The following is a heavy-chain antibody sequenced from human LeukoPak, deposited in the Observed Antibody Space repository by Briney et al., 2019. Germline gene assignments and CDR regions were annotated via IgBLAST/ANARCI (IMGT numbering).Heavy chain of an antibody. V-gene: IGHV4-34*01. D-gene: IGHD3-3*01. CDR1: GGSYSGYY. CDR2: INHSGST. CDR3: ASSGFWSGYKPLDY. Sequence: SETLSLTYAVYGGSYSGYYWSWIRQPPGKGLEWIGEINHSGSTNYNPFLKSRVTISVDTSKNQFSLKLSSVTAADTAVYYCASSGFWSGYKPLDYWGQGTLVTVSS. J-gene: IGHJ4*02.